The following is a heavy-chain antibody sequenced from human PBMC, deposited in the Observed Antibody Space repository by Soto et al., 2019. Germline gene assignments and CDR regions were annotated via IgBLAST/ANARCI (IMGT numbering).Heavy chain of an antibody. CDR3: ARSHIVPRLLMYPYDY. Sequence: PSETLSLTCAVSGGSISSSNWWSWVRQPPGKGLEWIGEIYHSGSTNYNPSLKSRVTISLDTSKNQFSLKLSSVTAADTAVYYCARSHIVPRLLMYPYDYWGQGTLVTVSS. CDR1: GGSISSSNW. J-gene: IGHJ4*02. D-gene: IGHD6-6*01. V-gene: IGHV4-4*02. CDR2: IYHSGST.